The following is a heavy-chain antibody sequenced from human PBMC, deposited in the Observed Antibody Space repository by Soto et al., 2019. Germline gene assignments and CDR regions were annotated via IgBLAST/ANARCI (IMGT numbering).Heavy chain of an antibody. J-gene: IGHJ5*02. CDR3: ARGGYCSGGSCYRDWFDP. D-gene: IGHD2-15*01. Sequence: RASVKVSCKASGYTFTSYDINWVRQATGQGLEWMGWMNPNSGNTGYAQKFQGRVTMTRNTSISTAYMELSSLRSEDTAVYYCARGGYCSGGSCYRDWFDPWGQGTLVTVSS. CDR1: GYTFTSYD. CDR2: MNPNSGNT. V-gene: IGHV1-8*01.